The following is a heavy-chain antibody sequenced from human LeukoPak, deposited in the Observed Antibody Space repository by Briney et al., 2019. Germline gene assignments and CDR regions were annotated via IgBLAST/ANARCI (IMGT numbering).Heavy chain of an antibody. CDR3: AKRGGYETMAAFDY. CDR1: GFTFRSYA. CDR2: IISTGIAT. J-gene: IGHJ4*02. Sequence: GGSLRLSCAASGFTFRSYAMTWVRQSPGKGLEWVSSIISTGIATYYADSVKGRFTISRDNSKNTLSLQMSSLRAEDSAVYYCAKRGGYETMAAFDYWGQGTLVTVSS. D-gene: IGHD3-10*01. V-gene: IGHV3-23*01.